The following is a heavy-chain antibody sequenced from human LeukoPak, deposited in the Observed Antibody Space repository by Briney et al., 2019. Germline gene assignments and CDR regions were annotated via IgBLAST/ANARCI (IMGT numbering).Heavy chain of an antibody. V-gene: IGHV1-69*06. CDR1: GGTFSSYA. Sequence: SVKVSCKASGGTFSSYAISWVRQAPGQGLEWMGGIIPIFGTANYAQKFQGRVTITADKSTSTAYMELSSLRSEDTAVYYCARDKELGAVAGSFDYWGQGTLVTVSS. J-gene: IGHJ4*02. CDR2: IIPIFGTA. D-gene: IGHD6-19*01. CDR3: ARDKELGAVAGSFDY.